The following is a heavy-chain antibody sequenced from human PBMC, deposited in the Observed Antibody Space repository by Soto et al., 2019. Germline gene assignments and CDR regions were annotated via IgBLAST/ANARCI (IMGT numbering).Heavy chain of an antibody. CDR2: TRNKANSYTT. CDR3: ARDQWELRDY. CDR1: GFTFSDYY. V-gene: IGHV3-72*01. Sequence: EVQLVESGGGLVQPGGSLRLSCAGSGFTFSDYYMDWVRQAPGKGLEWVGRTRNKANSYTTEYAASVKGRFTISRDDSKNSLYLQMNSLKTEDTAVYYCARDQWELRDYWGQGTLVTVSS. D-gene: IGHD1-26*01. J-gene: IGHJ4*02.